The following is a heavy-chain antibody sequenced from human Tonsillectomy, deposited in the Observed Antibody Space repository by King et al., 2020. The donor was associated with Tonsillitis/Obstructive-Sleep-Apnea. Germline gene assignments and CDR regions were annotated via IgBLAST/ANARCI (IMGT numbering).Heavy chain of an antibody. D-gene: IGHD1-1*01. CDR3: ARSAPGTGNTPFDS. V-gene: IGHV5-51*01. J-gene: IGHJ4*02. CDR1: GYRFTGYG. Sequence: QLVQSGAEVKKPGESLKISCKGSGYRFTGYGIGGVRQMPGKGLEWMGIIFPSNSDTRYSPSFQGQVTISADKSINTAYLQWSSLKASDTAMYYCARSAPGTGNTPFDSWGQGTLVTVSS. CDR2: IFPSNSDT.